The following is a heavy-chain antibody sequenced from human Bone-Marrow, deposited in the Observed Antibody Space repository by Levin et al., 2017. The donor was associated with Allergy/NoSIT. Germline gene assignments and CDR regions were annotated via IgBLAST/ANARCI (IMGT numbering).Heavy chain of an antibody. D-gene: IGHD3-16*01. Sequence: TAGGSLRLSCRVSAYSLTEVSMHWVRQAPGKGLEYMGGFDPGDGQPIYAENFQDRVTMTADTSTDTAYMEVSSLTSEDTAVYYCATDPTGGLRGLDSWGQGTLVTVSS. CDR2: FDPGDGQP. V-gene: IGHV1-24*01. CDR3: ATDPTGGLRGLDS. CDR1: AYSLTEVS. J-gene: IGHJ4*02.